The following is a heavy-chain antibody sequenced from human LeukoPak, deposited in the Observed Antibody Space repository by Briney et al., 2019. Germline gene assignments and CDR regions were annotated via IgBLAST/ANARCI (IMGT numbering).Heavy chain of an antibody. CDR3: VRDRSGSYPYYFDF. J-gene: IGHJ4*02. Sequence: GGSLRLSCTASGFTFSDYSMNWVRRAAGQGLDWGSSISSRSAYIAYADSVKGRFTISRDNAKNSLYLEMNSLRAEDTAVYFCVRDRSGSYPYYFDFWGQGTLVTASS. CDR1: GFTFSDYS. D-gene: IGHD1-26*01. V-gene: IGHV3-21*01. CDR2: ISSRSAYI.